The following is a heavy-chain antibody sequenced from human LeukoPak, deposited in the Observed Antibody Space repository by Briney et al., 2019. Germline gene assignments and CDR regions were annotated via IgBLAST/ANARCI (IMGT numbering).Heavy chain of an antibody. Sequence: GGSLRLSCAASGFTFSSYSMNWVRQAPGKGLEWVSSISSSSSYIYYADSVKGRFTISRDNAKNSLYLQMNSLRAEDTAVYYCARDGAGGHYGMDVWGQGTTVTVSS. D-gene: IGHD1-1*01. J-gene: IGHJ6*02. CDR2: ISSSSSYI. CDR3: ARDGAGGHYGMDV. CDR1: GFTFSSYS. V-gene: IGHV3-21*01.